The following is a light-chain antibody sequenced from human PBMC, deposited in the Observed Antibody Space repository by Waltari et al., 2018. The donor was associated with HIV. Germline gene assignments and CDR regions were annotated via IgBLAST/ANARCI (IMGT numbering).Light chain of an antibody. Sequence: QSVLTQPPSASGTPGQKVTIPCSGGTANIGAHFVFLFQQFPGTAPKLLIYRDNLRHSGVPARFSGSKSGTSASLTISGLRSDDEAHYFCAVLDDTLGGGVFGGGTKLTVL. J-gene: IGLJ2*01. V-gene: IGLV1-47*01. CDR1: TANIGAHF. CDR2: RDN. CDR3: AVLDDTLGGGV.